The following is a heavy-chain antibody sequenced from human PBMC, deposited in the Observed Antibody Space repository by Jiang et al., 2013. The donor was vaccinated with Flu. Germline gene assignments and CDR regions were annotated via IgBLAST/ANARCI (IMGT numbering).Heavy chain of an antibody. CDR3: ARGGGNWWFDP. V-gene: IGHV4-31*02. J-gene: IGHJ5*02. Sequence: NPSLKSRVTISVDTSKNQFSLKLSSVTAADTAVYYCARGGGNWWFDPWGQGTLVTVSS. D-gene: IGHD1-1*01.